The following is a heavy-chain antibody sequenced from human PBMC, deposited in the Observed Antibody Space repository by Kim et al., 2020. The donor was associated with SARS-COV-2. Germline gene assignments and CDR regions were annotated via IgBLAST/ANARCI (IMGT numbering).Heavy chain of an antibody. CDR1: GFTFSDYY. CDR3: ARAPYYDSSSIDY. V-gene: IGHV3-11*05. D-gene: IGHD3-22*01. Sequence: GGSLRLSCAASGFTFSDYYMSWIRQAPGKGLEWVSYISSSSSYTNYADSVKGRLTITRDNAKNSLYLQMNSMRAADTAVHYCARAPYYDSSSIDYCGHG. CDR2: ISSSSSYT. J-gene: IGHJ4*01.